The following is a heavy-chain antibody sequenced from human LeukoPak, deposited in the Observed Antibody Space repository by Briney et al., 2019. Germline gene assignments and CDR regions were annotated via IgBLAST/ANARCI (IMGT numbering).Heavy chain of an antibody. CDR3: ARDPRTYIVVVPAASDY. CDR2: ISAYNGNT. V-gene: IGHV1-18*01. D-gene: IGHD2-2*01. CDR1: GYTFTSYG. J-gene: IGHJ4*02. Sequence: ASVKVSCKASGYTFTSYGISWVRQAPGQGLEWMGWISAYNGNTNYAQKLQGRVTITTDTSTSTAYMELRSLRSDDTAVYYCARDPRTYIVVVPAASDYGGQGTLVTVSA.